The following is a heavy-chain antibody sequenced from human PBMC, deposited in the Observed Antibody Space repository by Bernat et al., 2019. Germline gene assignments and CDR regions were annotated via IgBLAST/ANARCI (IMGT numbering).Heavy chain of an antibody. CDR1: GFTFCSYA. D-gene: IGHD3-16*01. V-gene: IGHV3-23*01. J-gene: IGHJ6*03. CDR2: SGGYGGST. CDR3: AKGLGGNGNFYYYMDV. Sequence: EVQLLESGGGLVQPGESLRLSCAASGFTFCSYAMTRVRQAPGKGRGWVSASGGYGGSTYYADSVKCRFTISRDKSKNTLYLQMNSLRAEDTAIYYCAKGLGGNGNFYYYMDVWGKGTTVTVSS.